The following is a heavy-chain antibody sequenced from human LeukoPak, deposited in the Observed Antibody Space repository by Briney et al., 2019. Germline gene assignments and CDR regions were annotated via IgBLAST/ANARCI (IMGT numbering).Heavy chain of an antibody. J-gene: IGHJ3*02. D-gene: IGHD6-25*01. V-gene: IGHV4-39*01. CDR1: GGSISSRSYY. CDR2: IYYSGST. Sequence: PSETLSLTCTVSGGSISSRSYYWDWIRQPPGKGLEWIVSIYYSGSTYYNPSLKSRVTISVDTSKNQFSLKVSSVTAADTAVYYCARQGRSARAEGDAFDIWGQGTMVTVSS. CDR3: ARQGRSARAEGDAFDI.